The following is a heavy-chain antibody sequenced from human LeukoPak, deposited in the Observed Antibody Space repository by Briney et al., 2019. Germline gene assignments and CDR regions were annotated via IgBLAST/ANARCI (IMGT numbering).Heavy chain of an antibody. J-gene: IGHJ3*02. CDR2: IIPIFGTA. Sequence: ASVKVSCKASGGTFSSYAISWVRQAPGQGLKWMGGIIPIFGTANYAQKFQGRVTITADKSTSTAYMELSSLRSEDTAVYYCARDLAGVVMWLIDAFDIWGQGTMVTVSS. CDR1: GGTFSSYA. D-gene: IGHD3-3*01. CDR3: ARDLAGVVMWLIDAFDI. V-gene: IGHV1-69*06.